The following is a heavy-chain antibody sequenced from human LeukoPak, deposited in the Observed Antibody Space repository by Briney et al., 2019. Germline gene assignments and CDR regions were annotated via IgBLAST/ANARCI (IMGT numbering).Heavy chain of an antibody. CDR3: AKEGYYYDSSGYNYYYGMDV. CDR1: GFTFSSYG. J-gene: IGHJ6*02. D-gene: IGHD3-22*01. Sequence: GGSLRLSCAASGFTFSSYGMHWVRQVPAKGLQTAAVISYDGSNKYYADSVKGRFTISRDNSKNTLYLQMNSLRGEDTAVYYCAKEGYYYDSSGYNYYYGMDVWGQGTTVTVCS. V-gene: IGHV3-30*18. CDR2: ISYDGSNK.